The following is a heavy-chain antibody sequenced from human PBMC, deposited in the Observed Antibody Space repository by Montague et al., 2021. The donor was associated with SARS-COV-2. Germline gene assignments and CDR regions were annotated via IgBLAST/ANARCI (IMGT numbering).Heavy chain of an antibody. D-gene: IGHD2-15*01. CDR1: GDSISSFY. CDR3: GRGVVAATPVVDY. J-gene: IGHJ4*02. CDR2: IYASGGT. Sequence: SETLSLTCTVSGDSISSFYWNWFRQPAGKGLEWFGRIYASGGTNYNPSLKSRVTMSVDTSKNQFFPKLNSVTAADTAVYYCGRGVVAATPVVDYWGRGTLVTVSS. V-gene: IGHV4-4*07.